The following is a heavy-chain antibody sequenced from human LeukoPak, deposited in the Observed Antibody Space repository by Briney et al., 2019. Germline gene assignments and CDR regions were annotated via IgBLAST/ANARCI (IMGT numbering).Heavy chain of an antibody. J-gene: IGHJ6*03. CDR3: ARDQGDRGVLYYYYYYVDV. CDR2: INPNSGGT. V-gene: IGHV1-2*02. CDR1: GYTFTDYY. Sequence: ASVKVSCKASGYTFTDYYMHWVRQAPGQGLEWMGWINPNSGGTNYAQKFQGRVTMTRDTSIGTTYMELSSLKSDDTAVYYCARDQGDRGVLYYYYYYVDVWGKGTTVTVSS. D-gene: IGHD3-10*01.